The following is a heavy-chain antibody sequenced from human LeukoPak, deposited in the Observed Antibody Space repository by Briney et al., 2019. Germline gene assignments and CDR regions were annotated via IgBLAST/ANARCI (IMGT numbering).Heavy chain of an antibody. J-gene: IGHJ4*02. D-gene: IGHD7-27*01. CDR3: ARDLGY. V-gene: IGHV3-53*01. CDR1: GFTVRSHS. Sequence: GGSLRLSCAASGFTVRSHSMSWVRQAPGKGLEWVSVIYSGGSTYYADSVKGRFTISRDNSNNTLCLQMNSLRAEDTAVYYCARDLGYWGQGTLVTVSS. CDR2: IYSGGST.